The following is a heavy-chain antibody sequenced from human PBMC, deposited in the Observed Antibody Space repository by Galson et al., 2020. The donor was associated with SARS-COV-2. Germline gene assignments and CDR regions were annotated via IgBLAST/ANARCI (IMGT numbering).Heavy chain of an antibody. CDR2: IYYSAST. D-gene: IGHD3-22*01. J-gene: IGHJ6*02. Sequence: SETLSLTCTVSGGSISSSSYYWGWIRQPPGKGLEWIGSIYYSASTYYNPSLKSRVTISVDTSKNQFSLKLSSVTAADTAVYYCARDIDSSGYYYAHGMDVWGQGTTVTVSS. CDR1: GGSISSSSYY. CDR3: ARDIDSSGYYYAHGMDV. V-gene: IGHV4-39*07.